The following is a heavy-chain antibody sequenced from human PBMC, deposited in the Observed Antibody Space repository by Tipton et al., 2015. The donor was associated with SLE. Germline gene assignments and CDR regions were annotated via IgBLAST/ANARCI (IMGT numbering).Heavy chain of an antibody. V-gene: IGHV4-61*02. CDR1: GGSISSGSYY. D-gene: IGHD5-12*01. Sequence: TLSLTCTVSGGSISSGSYYWSWLRQPAGKGLEWIGRIYTSGSTDYNPSLKIRVTISVDTSKNQFSLKLSFVTAADTAVYYCARVRYSGHDEAYYFDYWGQGTLVTVSS. J-gene: IGHJ4*02. CDR3: ARVRYSGHDEAYYFDY. CDR2: IYTSGST.